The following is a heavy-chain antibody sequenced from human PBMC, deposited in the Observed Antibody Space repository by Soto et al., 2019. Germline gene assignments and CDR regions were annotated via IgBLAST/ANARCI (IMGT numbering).Heavy chain of an antibody. D-gene: IGHD6-25*01. CDR2: TYYRSKWYN. V-gene: IGHV6-1*01. CDR3: SRSADGGNYFDY. Sequence: SQTLSLTCAISGDSVSSNSGAWNWFRQSPSRGLEWLGRTYYRSKWYNDYALPVRSRITINPDTSKNQFSLQLISVTPEDTAVYDCSRSADGGNYFDYWGQRTLVPVAS. CDR1: GDSVSSNSGA. J-gene: IGHJ4*02.